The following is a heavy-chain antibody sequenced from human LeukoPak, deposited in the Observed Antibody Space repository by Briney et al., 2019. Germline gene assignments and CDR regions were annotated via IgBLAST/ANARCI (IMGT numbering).Heavy chain of an antibody. J-gene: IGHJ4*02. V-gene: IGHV4-59*13. Sequence: PSETLSLTRTVSGRSISSYYWSWIRQPPGEGLEWIGHIYLSGSTNYSPSLTSRVTMSVDRSKNQFSLKLSSVTAADTALYYCARKGDRGSAGFFDYWGQGTLVTVSS. CDR3: ARKGDRGSAGFFDY. CDR2: IYLSGST. CDR1: GRSISSYY. D-gene: IGHD1-26*01.